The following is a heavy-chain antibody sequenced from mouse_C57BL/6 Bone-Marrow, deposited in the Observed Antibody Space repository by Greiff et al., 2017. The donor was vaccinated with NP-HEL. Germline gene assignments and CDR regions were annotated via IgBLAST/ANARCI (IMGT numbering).Heavy chain of an antibody. D-gene: IGHD2-4*01. V-gene: IGHV1-59*01. J-gene: IGHJ2*01. CDR1: GYTFTSYW. CDR3: ARSDYDGYYFDY. Sequence: QVQLQQPGAELVRPGTSVKLSCKASGYTFTSYWMHWVKQRPGQGLEWIGVIDPSDSYTNYNQKFKGKATLTVDTSSSTAYMQLSSLTSEDSAVYYCARSDYDGYYFDYWGQGTTLTVSS. CDR2: IDPSDSYT.